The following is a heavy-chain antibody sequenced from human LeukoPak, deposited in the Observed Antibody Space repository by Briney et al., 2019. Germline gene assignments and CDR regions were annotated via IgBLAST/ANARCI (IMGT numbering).Heavy chain of an antibody. CDR3: ARDTLQPGLIDS. D-gene: IGHD2-15*01. J-gene: IGHJ4*02. V-gene: IGHV3-21*05. Sequence: PGGSLRLSCAASGFTFSLYAMNWVRQAPGKGLEWVSYINDDSSDIHYAGSVRGRFTISRDDARKTLYLQLSSLRAEDTAVYYCARDTLQPGLIDSWGQGTLVTVSS. CDR1: GFTFSLYA. CDR2: INDDSSDI.